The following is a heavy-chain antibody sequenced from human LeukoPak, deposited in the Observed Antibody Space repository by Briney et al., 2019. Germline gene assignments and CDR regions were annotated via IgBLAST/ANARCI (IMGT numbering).Heavy chain of an antibody. V-gene: IGHV3-23*01. CDR1: GFTFTNYG. Sequence: GGSLRLSCAASGFTFTNYGVSWVRQAPGKGLEWVSVISGSGGNKNYGDAVKGRFTISRDDSNDTLYLQMNSLRAEDTAVYYCARGVQQLAYFDYWGQGTLVTVSS. D-gene: IGHD6-6*01. J-gene: IGHJ4*02. CDR2: ISGSGGNK. CDR3: ARGVQQLAYFDY.